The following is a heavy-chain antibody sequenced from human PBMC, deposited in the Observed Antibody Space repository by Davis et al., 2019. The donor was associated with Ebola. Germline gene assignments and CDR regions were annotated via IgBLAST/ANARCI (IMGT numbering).Heavy chain of an antibody. CDR3: ARFFVAATIDY. D-gene: IGHD6-19*01. V-gene: IGHV4-59*08. J-gene: IGHJ4*02. CDR2: MFYNGDT. CDR1: GGSINSFL. Sequence: SETLSPTCSVSGGSINSFLWTWIRQPPGKGLEWVGCMFYNGDTKYNPALESRVTISVDTSKNQFSLKLTSVTAADTAVYYCARFFVAATIDYWGRGTLVTVSS.